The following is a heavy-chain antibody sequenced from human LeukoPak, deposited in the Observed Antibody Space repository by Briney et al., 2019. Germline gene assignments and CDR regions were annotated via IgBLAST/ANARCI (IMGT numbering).Heavy chain of an antibody. V-gene: IGHV4-4*07. D-gene: IGHD3-9*01. CDR3: ARLRYFGGPTSSYYYYYMDV. CDR1: GGSISSYY. Sequence: SETLSLTCTVSGGSISSYYWSWIRQPAGKGLEWIGRIYTSGSTNYNPSLKSRVTMSVHTSKNQVSLKLSSVTAADTAVYYCARLRYFGGPTSSYYYYYMDVWGTGTTVTVSS. CDR2: IYTSGST. J-gene: IGHJ6*03.